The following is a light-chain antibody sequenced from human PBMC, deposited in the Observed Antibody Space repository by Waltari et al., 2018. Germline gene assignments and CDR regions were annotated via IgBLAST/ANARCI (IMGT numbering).Light chain of an antibody. CDR1: QYVKNN. CDR3: QEYDSLPIT. CDR2: KAS. J-gene: IGKJ4*01. V-gene: IGKV1-5*03. Sequence: DIQMTQSPSTLPASVGERVTIPCRASQYVKNNLAWFQQKPGKAPKVLIHKASRLESGVPSRFSGSGFGTEFILSISSLQPDDFATYYCQEYDSLPITFGGGTKVEIK.